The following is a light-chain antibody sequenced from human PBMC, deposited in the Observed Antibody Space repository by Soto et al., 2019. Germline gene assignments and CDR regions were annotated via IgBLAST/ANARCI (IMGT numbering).Light chain of an antibody. V-gene: IGLV2-23*02. J-gene: IGLJ2*01. CDR2: EVT. CDR3: CSYAGGNTFV. Sequence: QSALTQPASVSGSPVQSITISCSGTTTDVATYDLVSWYQHHPGTAPKVILYEVTKRPSGVSNRFSGSKSGNTASLTISGLQPEDEADYFCCSYAGGNTFVFGGETKLTVL. CDR1: TTDVATYDL.